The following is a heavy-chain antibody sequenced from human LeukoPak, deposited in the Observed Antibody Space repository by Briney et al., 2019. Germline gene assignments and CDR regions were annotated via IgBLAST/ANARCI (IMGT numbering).Heavy chain of an antibody. CDR2: ISYDGSNK. CDR3: ARDMTRITMIVVDSAFDI. V-gene: IGHV3-30-3*01. J-gene: IGHJ3*02. D-gene: IGHD3-22*01. Sequence: PGGSLRLSCAASGFTFSSYAMHWVRQAPGKGLEWVAVISYDGSNKYYADSVKGRFTISRDNSKNTLYLQMNSLRAEDTAVYYCARDMTRITMIVVDSAFDIWGQGTMVTVSS. CDR1: GFTFSSYA.